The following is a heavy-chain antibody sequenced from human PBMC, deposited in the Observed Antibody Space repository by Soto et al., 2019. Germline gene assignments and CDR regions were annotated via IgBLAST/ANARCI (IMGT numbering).Heavy chain of an antibody. CDR3: ARLVMTTAVRHFDC. D-gene: IGHD4-4*01. Sequence: GGSLRLSCAASGFTFSSYALHWVRQAPGMGLEWVAVISDDGSQKYYADSVKGRFTISRDNSKNTPYLQMDSLRAEDTAVYHCARLVMTTAVRHFDCWGQGTLVTVSS. J-gene: IGHJ4*02. V-gene: IGHV3-30-3*01. CDR1: GFTFSSYA. CDR2: ISDDGSQK.